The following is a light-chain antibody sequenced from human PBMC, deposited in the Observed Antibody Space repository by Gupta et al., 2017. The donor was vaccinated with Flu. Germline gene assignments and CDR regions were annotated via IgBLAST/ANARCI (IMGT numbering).Light chain of an antibody. CDR3: SQSTTSSTRE. J-gene: IGLJ2*01. Sequence: QSALTQPASVSGSPGQSITISCTGTSSDVGGYNYVSWYQQHPGKAPNIMCYDVSNRPSGVSKRCAGSKSGTTASTHTSALQAGDEADDYCSQSTTSSTREFGGGTKLTVL. V-gene: IGLV2-14*01. CDR2: DVS. CDR1: SSDVGGYNY.